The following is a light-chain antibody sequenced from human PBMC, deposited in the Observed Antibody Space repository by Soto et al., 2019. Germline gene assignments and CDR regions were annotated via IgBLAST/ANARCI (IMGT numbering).Light chain of an antibody. V-gene: IGKV3-20*01. CDR2: GAS. J-gene: IGKJ1*01. Sequence: EIVLTQSPGTVSLSPGERATLSCRASQSIINSYLAWYQQKPGQAPRLLIYGASSRATGIPDRFSGSGSVTDFTLTISRLEPEDFAVYFCQQYGSSPRTFGQGTKVDIK. CDR3: QQYGSSPRT. CDR1: QSIINSY.